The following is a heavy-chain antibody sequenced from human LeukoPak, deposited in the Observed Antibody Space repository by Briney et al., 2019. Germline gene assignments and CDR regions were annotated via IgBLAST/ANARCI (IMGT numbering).Heavy chain of an antibody. CDR3: ARGRGYSYGYAPLIEY. J-gene: IGHJ4*02. Sequence: PGGSLRLSCAASGFTFSSYSMNWVRQAPGKGLEWVSSISSSSSYIYYADSVKGRFTISRDNAKNSLYLQMNSLRAEDTAVYYCARGRGYSYGYAPLIEYWGQGTLVTVSP. V-gene: IGHV3-21*01. CDR2: ISSSSSYI. D-gene: IGHD5-18*01. CDR1: GFTFSSYS.